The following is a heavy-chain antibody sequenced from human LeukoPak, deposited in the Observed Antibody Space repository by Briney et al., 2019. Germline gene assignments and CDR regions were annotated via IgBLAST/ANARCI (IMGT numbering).Heavy chain of an antibody. CDR2: ISAYNGNT. J-gene: IGHJ4*02. CDR1: GYTFTSYG. V-gene: IGHV1-18*01. D-gene: IGHD3-10*01. Sequence: ASVKVSCKASGYTFTSYGISWVRQAPGQGLEWMGWISAYNGNTNYAQKLQGRVTMTTDTSTSSAYMELRSLRSDDTAVYYCARRMMYYYGSGSSVGGFDYWGQGTLVTVSS. CDR3: ARRMMYYYGSGSSVGGFDY.